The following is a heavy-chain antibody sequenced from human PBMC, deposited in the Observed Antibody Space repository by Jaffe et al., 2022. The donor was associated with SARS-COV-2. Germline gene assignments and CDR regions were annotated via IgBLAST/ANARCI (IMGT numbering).Heavy chain of an antibody. D-gene: IGHD6-19*01. Sequence: EVQLVESGGGLVQPGGSLRLSCAASGFTFSSYEMNWVRQAPGKGLEWVSYISSSGSTIYYADSVKGRFTISRDNAKNSLYLQMNSLRAEDTAVYYCARVGGSGWVIGYYFDYWGQGTLVTVSS. V-gene: IGHV3-48*03. CDR1: GFTFSSYE. J-gene: IGHJ4*02. CDR2: ISSSGSTI. CDR3: ARVGGSGWVIGYYFDY.